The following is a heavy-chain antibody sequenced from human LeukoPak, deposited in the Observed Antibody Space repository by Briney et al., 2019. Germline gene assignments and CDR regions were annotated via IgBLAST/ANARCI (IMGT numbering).Heavy chain of an antibody. CDR2: ITSSSSTI. Sequence: PGGSLRLSCAASGFTFSSYSMNWVRQAPGKGLEWVSYITSSSSTIYYADSVKGRFTISRDNAKNSLYLQMNSLRAEDTAVYYCAKGTGGNGGRFDYWGQGTLVTVSS. CDR1: GFTFSSYS. J-gene: IGHJ4*02. D-gene: IGHD2-8*02. V-gene: IGHV3-48*01. CDR3: AKGTGGNGGRFDY.